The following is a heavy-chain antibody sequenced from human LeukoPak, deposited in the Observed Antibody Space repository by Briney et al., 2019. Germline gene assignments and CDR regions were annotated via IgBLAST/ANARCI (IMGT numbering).Heavy chain of an antibody. Sequence: ASVKVSCKASGGTFSSYAISWVRQALGQGLEWMGGIIPIFGTANYAQKFQGRVTITADESTSTAYMELSSLRSEDTAVYYCAIAEDTENEGYFDYWGQGTLVTVSS. CDR1: GGTFSSYA. D-gene: IGHD2-15*01. J-gene: IGHJ4*02. CDR3: AIAEDTENEGYFDY. CDR2: IIPIFGTA. V-gene: IGHV1-69*13.